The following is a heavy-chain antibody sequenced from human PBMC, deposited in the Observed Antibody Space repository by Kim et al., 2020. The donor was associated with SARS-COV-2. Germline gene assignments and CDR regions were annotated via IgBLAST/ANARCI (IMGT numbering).Heavy chain of an antibody. CDR3: ARGFCNDVNCFNWFDP. Sequence: ASVKVSCKASGNIFNRYVMHWVRQAPGQSLEWMGWINAANGNTKYSQKFQGRVTITWDTSARTAYMGLSSLTSEDTAVYYCARGFCNDVNCFNWFDPWGQGTLVTVSS. J-gene: IGHJ5*02. V-gene: IGHV1-3*01. CDR1: GNIFNRYV. CDR2: INAANGNT. D-gene: IGHD2-15*01.